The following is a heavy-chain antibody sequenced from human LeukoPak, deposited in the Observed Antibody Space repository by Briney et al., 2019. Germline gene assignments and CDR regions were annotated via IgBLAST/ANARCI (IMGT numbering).Heavy chain of an antibody. CDR1: GFTFSSYW. J-gene: IGHJ6*02. D-gene: IGHD3-10*01. CDR3: ARDLLKVVRGVISYYYYGMDV. V-gene: IGHV3-74*01. Sequence: RGSLRLSCAASGFTFSSYWMHWVRQAPGKGLVWVSRINSDGSSTSYADSVKGRFTISRDNAKNTLYLQMNSLRAEDTAVYYCARDLLKVVRGVISYYYYGMDVWGQGTTVTVSS. CDR2: INSDGSST.